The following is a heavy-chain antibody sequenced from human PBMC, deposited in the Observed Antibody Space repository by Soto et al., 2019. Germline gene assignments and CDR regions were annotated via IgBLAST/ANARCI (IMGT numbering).Heavy chain of an antibody. V-gene: IGHV2-5*02. CDR3: AHSLIPNWGLRGAFDY. Sequence: ITLKESGPTLVKPTQTLTLTCTFSGFSLSTSGVGVGWIRQPPGKALEWLALIYWDDDKRYSPSLKSRLTITKDTSKNQVVLTMTNMDPVDTATYYCAHSLIPNWGLRGAFDYWGQGTLVTVSS. CDR2: IYWDDDK. D-gene: IGHD7-27*01. CDR1: GFSLSTSGVG. J-gene: IGHJ4*02.